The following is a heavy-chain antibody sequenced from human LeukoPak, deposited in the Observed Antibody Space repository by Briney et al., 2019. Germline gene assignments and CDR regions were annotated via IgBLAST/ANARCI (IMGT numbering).Heavy chain of an antibody. CDR1: GFTFGSYE. CDR2: TSTSGGST. Sequence: PGGSLRFSCAASGFTFGSYEINWVRQAPGKGLEWVSGTSTSGGSTYYADSVKGRFTISRDNSKNTLSLQMTSLRAEDTAVYYCATARGGYWGQGTLVTVSS. D-gene: IGHD2-15*01. J-gene: IGHJ4*02. CDR3: ATARGGY. V-gene: IGHV3-23*01.